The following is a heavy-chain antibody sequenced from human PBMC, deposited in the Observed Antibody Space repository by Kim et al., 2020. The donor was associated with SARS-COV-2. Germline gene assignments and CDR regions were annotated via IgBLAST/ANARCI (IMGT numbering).Heavy chain of an antibody. CDR3: ARAPPSRYYYDSSGYYYDY. Sequence: ASVKVSCKASGYTFTSYAMNWVRQAPGQGLEWMGWINTNTGNPTYAQGFTGRFVFSLDTSVSTAYLQISSLKAEDTAVYYCARAPPSRYYYDSSGYYYDYWGQGTLVTVSS. V-gene: IGHV7-4-1*02. CDR2: INTNTGNP. J-gene: IGHJ4*02. CDR1: GYTFTSYA. D-gene: IGHD3-22*01.